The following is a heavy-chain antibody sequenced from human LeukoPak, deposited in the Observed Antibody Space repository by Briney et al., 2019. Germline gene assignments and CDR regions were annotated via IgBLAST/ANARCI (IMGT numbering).Heavy chain of an antibody. CDR2: ISAYNGNT. V-gene: IGHV1-18*04. J-gene: IGHJ3*02. D-gene: IGHD1-26*01. CDR3: ARVAYEGKWELLPKAFDI. CDR1: GYTFTGYY. Sequence: AASVKVSCKASGYTFTGYYMHWVRQAPGQGLEWMGWISAYNGNTNYAQKLQGRVTMTTDTSTSTAYMELRSLRSDDTAVYYCARVAYEGKWELLPKAFDIWGQGTMVTVSS.